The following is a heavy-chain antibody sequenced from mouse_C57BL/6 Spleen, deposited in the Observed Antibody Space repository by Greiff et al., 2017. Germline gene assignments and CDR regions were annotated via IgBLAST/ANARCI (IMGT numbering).Heavy chain of an antibody. CDR1: GYTFTSYW. D-gene: IGHD2-4*01. J-gene: IGHJ2*01. CDR2: IDPSDSET. V-gene: IGHV1-52*01. CDR3: ARTYDYSYSYFDY. Sequence: QVQLQQPGAELVRPGSSVKLSCKASGYTFTSYWMHWVKQRPIQGLEWIGNIDPSDSETHYNQKFKDKATLTVDKSSSTAYMQLSSLTSEDSAVYYCARTYDYSYSYFDYWGKGTTLTVSS.